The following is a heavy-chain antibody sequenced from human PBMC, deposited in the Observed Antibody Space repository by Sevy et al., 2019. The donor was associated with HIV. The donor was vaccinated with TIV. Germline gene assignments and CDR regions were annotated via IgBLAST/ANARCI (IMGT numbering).Heavy chain of an antibody. Sequence: GGSLRLACAASGFTFSSYAMHWVRRAPGKGLEWVAVLSYDGSNKDYADSVKGRFTISRDNSKNTLYLQMNSLRAEDTAVYYCAREFRNRFDYWGQGTLVTVSS. CDR1: GFTFSSYA. CDR2: LSYDGSNK. J-gene: IGHJ4*02. V-gene: IGHV3-30*04. D-gene: IGHD4-4*01. CDR3: AREFRNRFDY.